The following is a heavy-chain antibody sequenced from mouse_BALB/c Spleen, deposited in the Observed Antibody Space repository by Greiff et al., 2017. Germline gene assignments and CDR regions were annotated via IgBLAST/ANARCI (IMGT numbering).Heavy chain of an antibody. D-gene: IGHD2-14*01. J-gene: IGHJ2*01. CDR3: ARSGYDDYLDY. CDR2: IYPGAGDT. CDR1: GYAFSSYW. V-gene: IGHV1-80*01. Sequence: VMLVESGAGLVRPGSSVRISCKASGYAFSSYWMNWVKQRPGQGLEWIGQIYPGAGDTNYNGKFKGKATLTADKSSSTAYMQLSSLTYEDSAVYFSARSGYDDYLDYWGQGTTLTVSS.